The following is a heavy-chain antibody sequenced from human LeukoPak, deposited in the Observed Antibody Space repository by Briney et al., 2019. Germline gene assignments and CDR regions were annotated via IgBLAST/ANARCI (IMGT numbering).Heavy chain of an antibody. CDR1: GYTFTSYY. CDR3: AGDFTGSTRPYAFDI. CDR2: INPSGGST. Sequence: GASVKVSCKASGYTFTSYYMHWVRQAPGQGLEWMGIINPSGGSTSYAQKFQGRVTMTRDTSTSTVYMELSSLRSDDTAVYYCAGDFTGSTRPYAFDIWGQGTMVTVSS. V-gene: IGHV1-46*01. J-gene: IGHJ3*02.